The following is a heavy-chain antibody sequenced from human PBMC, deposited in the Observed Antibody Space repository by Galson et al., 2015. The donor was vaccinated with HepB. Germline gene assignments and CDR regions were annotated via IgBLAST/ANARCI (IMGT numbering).Heavy chain of an antibody. D-gene: IGHD2-15*01. Sequence: SLRLSCATSGFTFNRHDMHWVRRAPGKGLEWVAVLWRDGYNTQYAESVRGRFTISRDDSMTTLFLQMNSLKVEDTAVYYCARDGRDHCINHWGQGTLVTVSS. CDR1: GFTFNRHD. J-gene: IGHJ4*02. CDR3: ARDGRDHCINH. V-gene: IGHV3-33*01. CDR2: LWRDGYNT.